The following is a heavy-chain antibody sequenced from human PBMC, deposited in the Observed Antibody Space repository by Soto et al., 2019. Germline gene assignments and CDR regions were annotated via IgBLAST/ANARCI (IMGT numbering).Heavy chain of an antibody. Sequence: GASVKGSCKASGYTFTSYGISWVRQAPGQGLEWMGGIIPIFGTANYAQKFQGRVTITADESTSTAYMELSSLRSEDAAVYYCASGYDGWELLFYYWGQGTLVT. D-gene: IGHD1-26*01. V-gene: IGHV1-69*13. CDR1: GYTFTSYG. CDR2: IIPIFGTA. J-gene: IGHJ4*02. CDR3: ASGYDGWELLFYY.